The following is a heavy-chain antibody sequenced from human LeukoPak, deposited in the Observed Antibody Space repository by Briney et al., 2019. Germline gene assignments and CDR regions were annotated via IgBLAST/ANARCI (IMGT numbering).Heavy chain of an antibody. D-gene: IGHD3-22*01. CDR3: ARDQDSSGYNYYFDY. V-gene: IGHV3-33*01. J-gene: IGHJ4*02. Sequence: PGGSLRLSCAASGFTFSSYGMHWVRQAPGKGLEWVAVIWYDGSNKYYADSVKGRFTISRDNSKNTLYLQMNSLRAEDTAVYYCARDQDSSGYNYYFDYWGQGTLVTVSS. CDR2: IWYDGSNK. CDR1: GFTFSSYG.